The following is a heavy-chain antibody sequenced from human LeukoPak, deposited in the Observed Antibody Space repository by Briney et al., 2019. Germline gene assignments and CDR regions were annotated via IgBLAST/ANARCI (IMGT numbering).Heavy chain of an antibody. CDR2: IWFDGSNK. J-gene: IGHJ4*02. Sequence: GGSLRLSCAASGFTFSSYGMHWVRQAPGKGLEWVAVIWFDGSNKYSADSVRGRFTISRDNSKNTLYLQMNSLRAEDTAVYYCAREKGAFDYWGQGTLVTVSS. D-gene: IGHD1-26*01. CDR3: AREKGAFDY. V-gene: IGHV3-33*08. CDR1: GFTFSSYG.